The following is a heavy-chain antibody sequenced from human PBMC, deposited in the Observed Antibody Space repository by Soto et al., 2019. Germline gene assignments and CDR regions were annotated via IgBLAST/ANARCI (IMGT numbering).Heavy chain of an antibody. J-gene: IGHJ5*02. CDR2: INHSGST. V-gene: IGHV4-34*01. CDR1: GGSFSGYY. CDR3: ARGTRFGEFPGNWFDP. D-gene: IGHD3-10*01. Sequence: PSETLSLTCAVYGGSFSGYYWSWIRQPPGKGLEWIGEINHSGSTNYNPSLKSRVTISVDTSKNQFSLKLSSVTAADTAVYYCARGTRFGEFPGNWFDPWGQGTLVTVPS.